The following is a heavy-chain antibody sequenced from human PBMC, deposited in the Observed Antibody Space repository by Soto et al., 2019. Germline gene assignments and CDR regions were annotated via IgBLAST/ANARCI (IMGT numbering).Heavy chain of an antibody. CDR2: ISYDGSNK. D-gene: IGHD3-22*01. CDR3: AKVAGINYYDSSQRDGMDV. J-gene: IGHJ6*02. V-gene: IGHV3-30*18. Sequence: GGSLRLSCAASGFTFSSYGMHWVRQAPGKGLEWVAVISYDGSNKYYADSVKGRFTISRDNSKNTLYLQMNSLRAEDTAVYYCAKVAGINYYDSSQRDGMDVWGQGTTVTVSS. CDR1: GFTFSSYG.